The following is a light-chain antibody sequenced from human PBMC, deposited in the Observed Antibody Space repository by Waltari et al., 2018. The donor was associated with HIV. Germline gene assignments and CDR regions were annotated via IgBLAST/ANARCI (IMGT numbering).Light chain of an antibody. CDR3: NSRDSSGNPHYV. CDR1: SLRSYY. CDR2: GKN. V-gene: IGLV3-19*01. J-gene: IGLJ1*01. Sequence: SSELTQDPAVSVALVQTVRITFQGDSLRSYYASWYQQKPGQAPVLVIYGKNNRPSGIPARLSGSSSGNTAALTITGAQAEDEADYYCNSRDSSGNPHYVFGTGTKVTVL.